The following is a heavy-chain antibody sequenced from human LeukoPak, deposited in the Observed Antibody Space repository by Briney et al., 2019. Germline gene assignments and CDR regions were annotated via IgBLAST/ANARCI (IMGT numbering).Heavy chain of an antibody. Sequence: GGSLRLSCAASGFTVSTNYMTWVRQAPGKGLQWVSVIYSGGSTYYADSVKGRFTVSRDNAKNSLYLQMSSLKADDTAFYYCARVGSGYDCWGQGILVTVSS. CDR2: IYSGGST. D-gene: IGHD3-22*01. CDR3: ARVGSGYDC. V-gene: IGHV3-53*01. J-gene: IGHJ4*02. CDR1: GFTVSTNY.